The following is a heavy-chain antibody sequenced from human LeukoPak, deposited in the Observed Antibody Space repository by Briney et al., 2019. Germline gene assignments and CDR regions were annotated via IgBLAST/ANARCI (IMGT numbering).Heavy chain of an antibody. CDR3: ARTRDSSGCFDL. V-gene: IGHV3-21*01. CDR1: GFTFSTDA. Sequence: GGSLRLSCAASGFTFSTDAMNWVRQAPGKGLEWVSSISTGSTYIFYGDSVKGRFTISRDNADNSLYLQMNSLRAEDTAVYYCARTRDSSGCFDLWGQGTLVTASS. J-gene: IGHJ5*02. CDR2: ISTGSTYI. D-gene: IGHD6-19*01.